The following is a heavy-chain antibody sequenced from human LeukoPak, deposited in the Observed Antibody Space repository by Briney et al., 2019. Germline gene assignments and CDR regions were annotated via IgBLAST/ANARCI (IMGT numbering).Heavy chain of an antibody. Sequence: GGSLRLSCTASGFTFSNEWMSWVRQAPGKGLEWVAIIKHDGSEKYYVESVKGRFTISRHNAKNSLYLQMNSLRAEDTAMYYCARDDSSSWYKDWGQGTLVTVSS. CDR2: IKHDGSEK. D-gene: IGHD6-13*01. V-gene: IGHV3-7*01. J-gene: IGHJ4*02. CDR3: ARDDSSSWYKD. CDR1: GFTFSNEW.